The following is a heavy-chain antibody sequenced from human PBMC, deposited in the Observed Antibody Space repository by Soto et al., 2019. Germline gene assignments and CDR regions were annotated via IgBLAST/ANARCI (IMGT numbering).Heavy chain of an antibody. D-gene: IGHD6-19*01. CDR3: ARDLAVGLVDY. CDR2: IRAYNGNT. CDR1: GYTFTSYG. J-gene: IGHJ4*02. V-gene: IGHV1-18*01. Sequence: QVQLVQSGAEVKKPGASVKVSCKASGYTFTSYGISWVRQAPGQGLEWMGWIRAYNGNTKYTQKLQGRVTMTTDTSTSTGYMELRSLRSDDTAVYYCARDLAVGLVDYWGQGTLVTVSS.